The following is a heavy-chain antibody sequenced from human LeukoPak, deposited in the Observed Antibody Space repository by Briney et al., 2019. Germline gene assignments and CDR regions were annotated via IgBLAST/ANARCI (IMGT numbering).Heavy chain of an antibody. CDR3: ARNSAVATSRSWFDP. J-gene: IGHJ5*02. CDR2: AYYSGST. Sequence: KPSETLSLICSVFDGSISNYYWSWIRQPPGKGLEWIGYAYYSGSTTYNPSRESRVTISVDTSKNQFSLKLTAVTAADTAVYYCARNSAVATSRSWFDPWGQGNLVTVSS. D-gene: IGHD6-19*01. CDR1: DGSISNYY. V-gene: IGHV4-59*08.